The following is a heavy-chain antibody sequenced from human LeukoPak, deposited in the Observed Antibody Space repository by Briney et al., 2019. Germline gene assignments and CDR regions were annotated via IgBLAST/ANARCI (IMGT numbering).Heavy chain of an antibody. Sequence: GASVKVSCKASGYTFTSYDINWVRQATGQGLEWMGWMNPNSDNTGYAQKFQGRVTMTRKTSISTAYMELSSLRSEDTAVYYCARGGYCSSTSCHPNYYYYYMDVWGKGTTVTISS. CDR3: ARGGYCSSTSCHPNYYYYYMDV. CDR2: MNPNSDNT. CDR1: GYTFTSYD. J-gene: IGHJ6*03. V-gene: IGHV1-8*01. D-gene: IGHD2-2*03.